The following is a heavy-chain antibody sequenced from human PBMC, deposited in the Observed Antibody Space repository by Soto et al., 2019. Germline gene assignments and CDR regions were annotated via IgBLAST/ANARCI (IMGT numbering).Heavy chain of an antibody. D-gene: IGHD6-19*01. Sequence: QVQLVQSGAEEKKLGASVKVSCKASGYTITGYAMHWVRQAPEQKLEWMGWINAGNGNTKYSQKCQGRVTITRDTSASTAYRELSSLTSEDTAVFYCARAVAVPADFDYWGQGTLVTVSS. CDR2: INAGNGNT. V-gene: IGHV1-3*05. J-gene: IGHJ4*02. CDR1: GYTITGYA. CDR3: ARAVAVPADFDY.